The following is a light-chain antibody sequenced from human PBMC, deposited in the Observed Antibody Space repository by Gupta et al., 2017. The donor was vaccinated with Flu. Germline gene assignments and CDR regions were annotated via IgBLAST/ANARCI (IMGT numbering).Light chain of an antibody. J-gene: IGKJ1*01. Sequence: DIQMTQSPSSLSASIGDKVTITCRASHDIDHWLAWYQQSAGKAPHLLIYRASTLRGGVPSRFSGGGSGTEFTLTISSLQPDDVGTYYCQRYGNTSPTFGQGTTVEIK. CDR2: RAS. CDR3: QRYGNTSPT. V-gene: IGKV1-5*03. CDR1: HDIDHW.